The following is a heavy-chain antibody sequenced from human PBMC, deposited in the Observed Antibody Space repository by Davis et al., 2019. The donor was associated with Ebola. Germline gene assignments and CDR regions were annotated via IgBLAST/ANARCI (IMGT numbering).Heavy chain of an antibody. V-gene: IGHV2-5*02. CDR2: IYWDNDQ. CDR3: AHRFYGDPNYFDY. Sequence: SGPTLVKPTQTLTLTCTFSGFSLRTRGVGVGWIRQPPGKALEWLALIYWDNDQRYSPSLKSRLTITKDTSRNQVVLTMTNVDPVDTATYYCAHRFYGDPNYFDYWGQGTLVTVSS. CDR1: GFSLRTRGVG. J-gene: IGHJ4*02. D-gene: IGHD4-17*01.